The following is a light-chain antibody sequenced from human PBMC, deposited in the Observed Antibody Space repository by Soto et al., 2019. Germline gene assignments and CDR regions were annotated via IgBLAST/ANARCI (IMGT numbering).Light chain of an antibody. Sequence: DIQMTQSPSTLSASVGGRVTITCRASQSISSWLAWYQQKPGKAPKLLIYDASSLESGVPSRFSGSGSGTEFTLTISSLQPDDFATYYCQQYNSYSWTFGQVT. CDR2: DAS. V-gene: IGKV1-5*01. J-gene: IGKJ1*01. CDR1: QSISSW. CDR3: QQYNSYSWT.